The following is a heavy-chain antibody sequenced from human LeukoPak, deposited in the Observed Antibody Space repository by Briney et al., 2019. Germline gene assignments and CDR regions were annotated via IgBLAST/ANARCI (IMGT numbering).Heavy chain of an antibody. CDR3: AIIGTPGETEYYRL. J-gene: IGHJ1*01. V-gene: IGHV3-7*01. Sequence: ETLSLTCAVYGGSFSDYYWSWVRQAPGKGPEWLATIRYDAGTRYYADSMRGRFTISRDNAQNSLYLQINSLRAEDTAIYYCAIIGTPGETEYYRLWGQGTRVTVSS. D-gene: IGHD2-21*01. CDR1: GGSFSDYY. CDR2: IRYDAGTR.